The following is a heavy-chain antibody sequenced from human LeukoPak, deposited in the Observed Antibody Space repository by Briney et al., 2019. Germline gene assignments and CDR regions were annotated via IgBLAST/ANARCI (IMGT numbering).Heavy chain of an antibody. CDR2: IRSDSRYK. CDR3: ARDRGVSGNYYDY. V-gene: IGHV3-30*02. J-gene: IGHJ4*02. CDR1: GFSFRNYG. D-gene: IGHD3-10*01. Sequence: GGSLRLSCVASGFSFRNYGMHWVRQAPGKGLEWVTFIRSDSRYKYYADSVKGRFTTSRDNSKSTLDLQMNSLRPEDTALYYCARDRGVSGNYYDYWGQGTLVTVSS.